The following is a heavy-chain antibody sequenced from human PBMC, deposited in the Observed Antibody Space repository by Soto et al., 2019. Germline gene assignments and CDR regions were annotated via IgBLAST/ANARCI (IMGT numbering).Heavy chain of an antibody. J-gene: IGHJ5*02. Sequence: GESLKISCKGSGYSFTGYWITWVRQMPGKGLEWMGKIDPSDSYTDYSPSFQGHVTISADKSISTAYLQWSSLKASDTAVYYCARHNPPRISLDVNQVNWLGPWGQGTLVTVSS. CDR1: GYSFTGYW. V-gene: IGHV5-10-1*01. D-gene: IGHD1-20*01. CDR2: IDPSDSYT. CDR3: ARHNPPRISLDVNQVNWLGP.